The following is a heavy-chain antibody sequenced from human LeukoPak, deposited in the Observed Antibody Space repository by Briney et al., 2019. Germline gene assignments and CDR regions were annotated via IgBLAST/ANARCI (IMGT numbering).Heavy chain of an antibody. CDR3: TTEDIVLMVYASSTFDY. V-gene: IGHV3-15*01. J-gene: IGHJ4*02. CDR1: GFTFSNAW. CDR2: IKSKTDGGTT. D-gene: IGHD2-8*01. Sequence: PGGSLRLSCVASGFTFSNAWMSWVRQAPGKGLEWVGHIKSKTDGGTTEYAATVKGRFSISRDDSKNTLYLQMNSLKTEDTAVYYCTTEDIVLMVYASSTFDYWGQGTLVTVSP.